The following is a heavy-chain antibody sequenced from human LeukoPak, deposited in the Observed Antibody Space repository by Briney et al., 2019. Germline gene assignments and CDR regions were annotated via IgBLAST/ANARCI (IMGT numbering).Heavy chain of an antibody. CDR3: ARDSSSWTKNDTFDI. J-gene: IGHJ3*02. CDR1: GFTFSSYS. Sequence: PGGSLRLSCAASGFTFSSYSMNWVRQAPGKGLEWVSYISSSSSTIYYADSAKGRFAISRDNAKNSLYLQMNSLRAEDTAVYYCARDSSSWTKNDTFDIWGQGTMVTVYS. V-gene: IGHV3-48*04. D-gene: IGHD6-13*01. CDR2: ISSSSSTI.